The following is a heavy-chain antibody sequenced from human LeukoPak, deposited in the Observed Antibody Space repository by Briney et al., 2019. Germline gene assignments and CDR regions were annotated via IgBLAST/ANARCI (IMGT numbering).Heavy chain of an antibody. CDR3: AKDRETTASGTFDF. D-gene: IGHD6-13*01. Sequence: PGGSLRLSCAASGFTFSSYSMNWVRQAPGKGLEWVSSISSSSSYIYYADSVKGRFTISRDSSNNTLYLQMNSLRAEDTGVYFCAKDRETTASGTFDFRGQGTLVTVSS. CDR1: GFTFSSYS. V-gene: IGHV3-21*03. CDR2: ISSSSSYI. J-gene: IGHJ4*02.